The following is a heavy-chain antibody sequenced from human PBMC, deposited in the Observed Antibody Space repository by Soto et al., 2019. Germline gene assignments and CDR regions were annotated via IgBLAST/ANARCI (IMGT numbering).Heavy chain of an antibody. CDR2: MSNDGRKT. J-gene: IGHJ4*02. CDR3: AKGGASSHDYYFDY. CDR1: GFTFSNYG. Sequence: QVQLVESGGGVVQPGRSLTLSCAASGFTFSNYGLHWVRQAPGKGLEWVAVMSNDGRKTYYADSVQGRFTISRDNSKNTLSLQMNSLRPEDTAVYYCAKGGASSHDYYFDYWGQGILVTVSS. D-gene: IGHD6-6*01. V-gene: IGHV3-30*18.